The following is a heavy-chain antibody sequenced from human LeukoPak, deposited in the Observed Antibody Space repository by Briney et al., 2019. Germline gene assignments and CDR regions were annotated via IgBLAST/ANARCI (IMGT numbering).Heavy chain of an antibody. D-gene: IGHD5-12*01. V-gene: IGHV3-7*03. CDR1: GFTFSSYW. J-gene: IGHJ6*02. CDR2: IKQDGSEK. Sequence: GGSLRLSCAASGFTFSSYWMNWVRQAPGKGLEWVANIKQDGSEKHYVDSVKGRFTISRDNAKNSLYLQMNSLRAEDTALYYCAKDQSGYDHYYYYGMDVWGQGTTVTVSS. CDR3: AKDQSGYDHYYYYGMDV.